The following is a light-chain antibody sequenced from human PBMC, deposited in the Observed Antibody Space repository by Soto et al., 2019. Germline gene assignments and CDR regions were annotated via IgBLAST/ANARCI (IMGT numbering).Light chain of an antibody. CDR3: CSYASSTTVV. CDR2: EGS. CDR1: SSDVGTYNL. V-gene: IGLV2-23*01. Sequence: QSALTQPASVSGSPGQSLTISCTGTSSDVGTYNLVSWYQQHPGKAPKLMIYEGSKRPSGVSNRFSGSKSGNTASLTISGLQAEDEADYYCCSYASSTTVVFGGGTKLTV. J-gene: IGLJ3*02.